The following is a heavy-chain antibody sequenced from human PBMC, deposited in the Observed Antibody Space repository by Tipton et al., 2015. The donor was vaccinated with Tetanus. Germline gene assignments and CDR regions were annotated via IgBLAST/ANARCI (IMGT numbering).Heavy chain of an antibody. V-gene: IGHV4-59*11. Sequence: GLVKPSETLSLNCTVSGGSINTHYWSWIRQPPGRGLEWIGYVHYSGKTNYSPSLTSRVTLSVDTSRKQFSLKLRSVTAADTAVYYCARVGWLQQNKPAFDIWGQGTVVTVSS. J-gene: IGHJ3*02. CDR3: ARVGWLQQNKPAFDI. D-gene: IGHD5-24*01. CDR1: GGSINTHY. CDR2: VHYSGKT.